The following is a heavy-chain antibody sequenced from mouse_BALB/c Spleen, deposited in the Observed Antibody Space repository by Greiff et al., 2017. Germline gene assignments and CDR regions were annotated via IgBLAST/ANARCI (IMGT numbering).Heavy chain of an antibody. CDR3: ARSDWLDD. Sequence: QVQLQQSGPELVKPGASVRISCKASGYTFTSYYIHWVKQRPGQGLEWIGWIYPGNVNTKYNEKFKGKATLTADKSSSTAYMQLSSLTSEDSAVYFCARSDWLDDWGQGSTLTDSA. CDR2: IYPGNVNT. J-gene: IGHJ2*01. V-gene: IGHV1S56*01. CDR1: GYTFTSYY.